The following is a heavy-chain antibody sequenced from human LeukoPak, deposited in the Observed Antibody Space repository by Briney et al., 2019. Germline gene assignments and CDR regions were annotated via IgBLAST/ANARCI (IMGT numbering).Heavy chain of an antibody. CDR1: GFTFDDYA. Sequence: GGSLRLSCAASGFTFDDYAMHWVRQAPGKGLEWVSGISWNSGSIGYADSVKGRFTISRDNAKNSLYLQMNSLRAEDTALYYCAKGTVSSYYYYYMDVWGKGTTVIISS. CDR2: ISWNSGSI. CDR3: AKGTVSSYYYYYMDV. J-gene: IGHJ6*03. V-gene: IGHV3-9*01. D-gene: IGHD4-11*01.